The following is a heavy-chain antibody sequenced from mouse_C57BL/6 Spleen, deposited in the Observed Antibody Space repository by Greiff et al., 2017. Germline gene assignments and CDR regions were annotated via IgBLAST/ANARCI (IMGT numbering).Heavy chain of an antibody. CDR3: ARLNYGSSYYAMDY. CDR2: IYPGGGYT. V-gene: IGHV1-63*01. J-gene: IGHJ4*01. D-gene: IGHD1-1*01. Sequence: VQLQQSGAELVRPGTSVKMSCKASGYTFTNYWIGWAKQRPGHGLEWLGDIYPGGGYTNYNEKFKGKATLTADKSSSTAYMQFSSLTSEDSAIYYCARLNYGSSYYAMDYWGQGTSVTVSS. CDR1: GYTFTNYW.